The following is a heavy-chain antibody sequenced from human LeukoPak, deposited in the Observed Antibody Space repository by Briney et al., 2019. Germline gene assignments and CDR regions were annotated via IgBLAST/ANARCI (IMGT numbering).Heavy chain of an antibody. CDR3: ARDLYYYDTSGYFY. CDR2: ISSSSSYI. D-gene: IGHD3-22*01. J-gene: IGHJ4*02. V-gene: IGHV3-21*01. CDR1: GFTFSNAW. Sequence: GGSLTLSCAAPGFTFSNAWMSWVRQAPGKGLEWVSSISSSSSYIYYADSVKGRFTISRDNAKNSLYLQMNSLRAEDTAVYYCARDLYYYDTSGYFYWGQGTLVTVSS.